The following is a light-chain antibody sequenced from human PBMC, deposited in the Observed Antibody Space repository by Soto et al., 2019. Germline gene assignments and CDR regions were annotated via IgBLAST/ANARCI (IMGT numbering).Light chain of an antibody. Sequence: QSALTQPPSVSGSPGQSVTISCTGTSSDVGSYNRVSWYQQPPGTAPKLMIYEVSNRPSGVPDRFSGSKSGNTASLTISGLQAEDEADYYCSLYTSSSKGVVFGGGTQLTVL. J-gene: IGLJ2*01. CDR2: EVS. V-gene: IGLV2-18*01. CDR1: SSDVGSYNR. CDR3: SLYTSSSKGVV.